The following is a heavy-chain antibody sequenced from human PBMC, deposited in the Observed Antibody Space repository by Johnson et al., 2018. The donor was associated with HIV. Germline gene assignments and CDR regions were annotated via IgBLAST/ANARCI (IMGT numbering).Heavy chain of an antibody. J-gene: IGHJ3*01. V-gene: IGHV3-23*01. Sequence: VQLMESGGGLAQPWGSLRLSCAASGFTFNTYAMTCVRQAPGQGLEWVSGLSASGSSKYYADSVKGRFTISRDNSKNTLFLQMNYLRAEDTAVYYCAKDVLRSFDLLPDSFDVWGQGTVVTVSS. CDR3: AKDVLRSFDLLPDSFDV. D-gene: IGHD3-9*01. CDR2: LSASGSSK. CDR1: GFTFNTYA.